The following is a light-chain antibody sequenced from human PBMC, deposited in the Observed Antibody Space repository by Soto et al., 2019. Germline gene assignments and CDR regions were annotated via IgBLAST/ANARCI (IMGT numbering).Light chain of an antibody. J-gene: IGLJ3*02. CDR3: SSYATINNLWV. CDR1: SSDIGGSKS. V-gene: IGLV2-14*03. CDR2: EVS. Sequence: QSALTQPASVSGSPGQSISISCTGTSSDIGGSKSVSWYQQHQGKAPKLIIYEVSKRPSGISNRFSGSKSANTASLTISGLQAEDEAYYYCSSYATINNLWVFGGGTKLTVL.